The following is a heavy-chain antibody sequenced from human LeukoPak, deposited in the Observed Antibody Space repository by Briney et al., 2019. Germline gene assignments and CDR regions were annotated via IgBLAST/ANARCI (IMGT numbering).Heavy chain of an antibody. D-gene: IGHD3-22*01. CDR3: ARATLTYYYDSSGYSPDY. CDR1: GYTFTGYH. V-gene: IGHV1-2*02. CDR2: INPNSGGT. Sequence: ASVKVSCKASGYTFTGYHMHWVRQAPGQGLEWMGWINPNSGGTNYAQKFQGRVTMTRDTSISTAYMELSRLRSDDTAVYYCARATLTYYYDSSGYSPDYWGQGTLVTVSS. J-gene: IGHJ4*02.